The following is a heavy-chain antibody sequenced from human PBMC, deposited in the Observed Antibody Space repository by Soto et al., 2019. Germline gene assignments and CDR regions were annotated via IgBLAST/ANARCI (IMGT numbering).Heavy chain of an antibody. J-gene: IGHJ3*02. D-gene: IGHD2-21*02. CDR1: GGSITSGNW. Sequence: PSETLSLTCVVSGGSITSGNWWSWVRQPPGKGLEWIGYIYYSGSTNYNPFLKSRVTISVDTSKNQFSLKLSSVTAADTAVYYCARAFCGGDCYHDAFDIWGQGTMVTVSS. CDR2: IYYSGST. V-gene: IGHV4-4*02. CDR3: ARAFCGGDCYHDAFDI.